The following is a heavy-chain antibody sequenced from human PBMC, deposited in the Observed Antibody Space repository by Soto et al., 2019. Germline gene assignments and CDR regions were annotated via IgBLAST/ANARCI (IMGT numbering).Heavy chain of an antibody. CDR3: TTDGGLHLGTDPTDYMDV. J-gene: IGHJ6*03. V-gene: IGHV3-15*01. CDR2: IKSKTDGGTT. Sequence: SGGSLRLSCAASGFTFSNAWMSWVRQAPGKGLEWVVRIKSKTDGGTTDYAAPVKGRFTISRDDSKNTLYLQMNSLKTEDTAVYYCTTDGGLHLGTDPTDYMDVWGKGTTVTVSS. CDR1: GFTFSNAW. D-gene: IGHD3-16*01.